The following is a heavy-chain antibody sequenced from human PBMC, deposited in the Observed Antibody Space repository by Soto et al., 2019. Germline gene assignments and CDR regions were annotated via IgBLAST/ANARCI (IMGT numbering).Heavy chain of an antibody. J-gene: IGHJ4*02. V-gene: IGHV3-72*01. CDR3: AKIKERAPANVLMVYAVRYYFDY. CDR2: IRNKANSYTT. D-gene: IGHD2-8*01. CDR1: GFTFSDHY. Sequence: GGSLRLSCAASGFTFSDHYMDWVRQAPGKGLEWVGHIRNKANSYTTEYAASVRGRFTISRDDSENTLYLQMNSLRAEDTAVYYCAKIKERAPANVLMVYAVRYYFDYWGQGTLVTVSS.